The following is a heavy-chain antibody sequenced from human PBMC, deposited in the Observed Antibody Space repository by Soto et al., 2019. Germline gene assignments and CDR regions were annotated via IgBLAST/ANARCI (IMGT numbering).Heavy chain of an antibody. Sequence: EVQLVESGGGLVKPGGSLRLSCVASGFTFGSYSMAWVRQAPGKGPEWVSYIKSSSNDIYYADSVTGRFTISRDNAKNSLHLQMNSLRDDDTAVYYCAREYYYDRSAIFGYWGQGTLVTVSS. D-gene: IGHD3-22*01. V-gene: IGHV3-48*02. CDR3: AREYYYDRSAIFGY. J-gene: IGHJ4*02. CDR2: IKSSSNDI. CDR1: GFTFGSYS.